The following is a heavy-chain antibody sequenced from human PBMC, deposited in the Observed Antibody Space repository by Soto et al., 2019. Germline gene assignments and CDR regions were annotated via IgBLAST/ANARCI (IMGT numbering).Heavy chain of an antibody. CDR2: IYYTEKT. J-gene: IGHJ5*02. Sequence: VSGGSSSDDEWAWIRESPGKALEWIGYIYYTEKTNYDPSLKSRATISVDTSKNQVSLRLSSVTAADTAVYYCARVLRRYYGGSRYHAEGLGPWGQGTRVTVSS. CDR3: ARVLRRYYGGSRYHAEGLGP. D-gene: IGHD2-21*01. V-gene: IGHV4-59*01. CDR1: GGSSSDDE.